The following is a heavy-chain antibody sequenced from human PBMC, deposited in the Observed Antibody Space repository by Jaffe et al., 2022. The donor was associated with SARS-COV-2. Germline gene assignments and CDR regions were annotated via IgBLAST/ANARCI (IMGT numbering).Heavy chain of an antibody. V-gene: IGHV3-7*03. CDR2: HDGNEK. CDR3: ARDGLGRIRQGIYDC. J-gene: IGHJ4*02. CDR1: GFTFNSYW. D-gene: IGHD3-10*01. Sequence: EVQLVESGGGLVQPGGSLRLSCVASGFTFNSYWMTWVRQAPGKGLEWVASHDGNEKYYVDSVKGRFTISRDNAKNSLYLQMNSLRADDTAVYYCARDGLGRIRQGIYDCWGQGTLVTVSS.